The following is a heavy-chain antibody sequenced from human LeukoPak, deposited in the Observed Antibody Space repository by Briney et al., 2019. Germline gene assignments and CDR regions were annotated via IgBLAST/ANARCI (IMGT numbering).Heavy chain of an antibody. D-gene: IGHD3-10*01. V-gene: IGHV3-48*03. CDR2: ISSSGGTI. CDR3: AKAGPGFGFDY. CDR1: GFTFSSYE. J-gene: IGHJ4*02. Sequence: GGSLRLSCAASGFTFSSYEMNWVRQAPGKGLEWVSDISSSGGTIDYADSVKGRCSISRDNAKNSLYLHMNSLGAEDTAVYYCAKAGPGFGFDYWGQGTLVTVSS.